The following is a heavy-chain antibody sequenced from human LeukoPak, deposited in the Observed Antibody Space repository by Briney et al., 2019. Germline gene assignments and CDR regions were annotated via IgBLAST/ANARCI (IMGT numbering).Heavy chain of an antibody. D-gene: IGHD3-10*01. J-gene: IGHJ3*02. CDR3: ARVRVWFGESHAFDI. CDR1: GFTFSSYG. CDR2: ISYDGSNK. V-gene: IGHV3-30*03. Sequence: GGSLRLSCAASGFTFSSYGMHWVRQAPGKGLEWVAVISYDGSNKYYADSVKGRFTISRDNSKNTLYVQMNSLRAEDTAVYYCARVRVWFGESHAFDIWGQGTMVTVSS.